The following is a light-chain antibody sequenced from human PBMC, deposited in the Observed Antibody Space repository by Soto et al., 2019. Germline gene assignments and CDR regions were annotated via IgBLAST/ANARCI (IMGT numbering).Light chain of an antibody. CDR1: QNVGID. CDR3: QQRSNWPRT. CDR2: DAS. Sequence: EIVMTQSPATLSVSPGEIATLSCRASQNVGIDLAWFQQKPGQAPRLLIYDASNRATGIPARFSGSGSGTDFTLTISSLEPEDFAVYYCQQRSNWPRTFGQGTKVDIK. V-gene: IGKV3-11*01. J-gene: IGKJ1*01.